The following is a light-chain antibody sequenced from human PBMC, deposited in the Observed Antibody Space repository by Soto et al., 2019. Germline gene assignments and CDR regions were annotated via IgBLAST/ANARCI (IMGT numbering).Light chain of an antibody. J-gene: IGKJ5*01. Sequence: EIVLTQSPGTLSLSPGEGSTLSCRSSQSISGNYLAWYQQKPGQAPRLLIYGASNRATGIPERFSGSGSGTDFTLTISRLEPQDSAIYYCQQYVISVTFGQGTRLEI. V-gene: IGKV3-20*01. CDR2: GAS. CDR1: QSISGNY. CDR3: QQYVISVT.